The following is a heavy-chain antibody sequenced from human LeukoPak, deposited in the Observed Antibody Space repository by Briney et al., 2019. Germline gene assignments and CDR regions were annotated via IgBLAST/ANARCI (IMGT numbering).Heavy chain of an antibody. CDR1: GGTFSSYA. D-gene: IGHD3-10*01. CDR3: ARVFSGAPGDEYFQH. CDR2: IIPIFGTA. J-gene: IGHJ1*01. V-gene: IGHV1-69*13. Sequence: SVKVSCKASGGTFSSYAISWVRQAPGQGLEWMGGIIPIFGTANYAQKFQGRVTITADESTSTAYMELSSLRSEDTAVYYCARVFSGAPGDEYFQHWGQGTLVTVSP.